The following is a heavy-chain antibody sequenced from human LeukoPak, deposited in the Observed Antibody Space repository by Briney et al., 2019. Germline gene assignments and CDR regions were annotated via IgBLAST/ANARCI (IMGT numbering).Heavy chain of an antibody. CDR1: GYTFSNYE. J-gene: IGHJ4*02. CDR2: MNPNSGNT. Sequence: ASVKVSCKASGYTFSNYEINRVRQANGQGLEWMGLMNPNSGNTGYAQKFQGRVTITRDTSINTAYMELSSLRSEDTAVYYCARGYDFWSGHSSLFDYWGQGTLVTVSS. CDR3: ARGYDFWSGHSSLFDY. D-gene: IGHD3-3*01. V-gene: IGHV1-8*03.